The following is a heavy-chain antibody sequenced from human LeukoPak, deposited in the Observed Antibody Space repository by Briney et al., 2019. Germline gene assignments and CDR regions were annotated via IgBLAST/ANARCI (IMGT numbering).Heavy chain of an antibody. Sequence: SETLSLTCTVSGASITRYYWSWIRQPPGKGLEWIGYINYIGSTDSSPSLKSRVTMSVDTSKSELSLKLSTVTAADTAVYYCARHRGQSGHDYFDYWGQGTLVTVSS. CDR1: GASITRYY. CDR3: ARHRGQSGHDYFDY. V-gene: IGHV4-59*01. CDR2: INYIGST. J-gene: IGHJ4*02. D-gene: IGHD5-12*01.